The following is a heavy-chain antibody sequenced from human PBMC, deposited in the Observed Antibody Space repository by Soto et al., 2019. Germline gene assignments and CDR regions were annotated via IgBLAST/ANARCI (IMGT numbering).Heavy chain of an antibody. J-gene: IGHJ4*02. CDR3: ARGIAAREDIFSY. Sequence: PSETLSLTCAVYGGSFSGYYWSWIRQPPGKGLEWIGEINHSGSTNYNPSLKSRVTISVDTSKNQFSLKLSSVTAADTAVYYCARGIAAREDIFSYWGQGTLVTVSS. CDR2: INHSGST. V-gene: IGHV4-34*01. D-gene: IGHD6-25*01. CDR1: GGSFSGYY.